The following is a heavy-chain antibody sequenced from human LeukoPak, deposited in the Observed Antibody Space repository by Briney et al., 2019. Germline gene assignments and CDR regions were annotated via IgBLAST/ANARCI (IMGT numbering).Heavy chain of an antibody. CDR2: MNPNSGNT. J-gene: IGHJ4*02. CDR1: GYTFTSYN. D-gene: IGHD2-21*01. CDR3: ARGPLHCGGDCYSDY. Sequence: HRASVKVSCKASGYTFTSYNINWVRQTTGQGLEWMGWMNPNSGNTGYAQEFQGRVTMTRNTSISTAYMELSSLRSEDTAVYYCARGPLHCGGDCYSDYWGQGTLVTVSS. V-gene: IGHV1-8*01.